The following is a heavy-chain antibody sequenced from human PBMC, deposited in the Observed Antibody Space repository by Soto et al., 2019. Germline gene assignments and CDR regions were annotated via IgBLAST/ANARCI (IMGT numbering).Heavy chain of an antibody. CDR2: MNHNSGNT. CDR3: ARGPGYSGYDYWVYYYYYFGMDG. J-gene: IGHJ6*01. CDR1: GYTFTSYD. V-gene: IGHV1-8*01. Sequence: QVQLVQSGAEVKKPGASVKVSCKASGYTFTSYDINLVRQATGQGPEWMGWMNHNSGNTGYAKKLQGRVTMTRKTCVTTAKMELSRLKSEETAVYYCARGPGYSGYDYWVYYYYYFGMDGWGQGTTVTVSS. D-gene: IGHD5-12*01.